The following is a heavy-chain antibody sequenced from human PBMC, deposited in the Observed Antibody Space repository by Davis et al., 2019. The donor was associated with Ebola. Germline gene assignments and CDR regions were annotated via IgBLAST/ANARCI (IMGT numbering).Heavy chain of an antibody. CDR2: IWYDGSNK. V-gene: IGHV3-33*06. CDR3: AKGSSGITYALTQRYFDY. Sequence: GESLKISCAASGFTFSSYGMHWVRQAPGKGLEWVAVIWYDGSNKYYADSVKGRFTISRDNSKNTLFLQMNNLRADDTAVYSCAKGSSGITYALTQRYFDYWGQGTLVTVSS. J-gene: IGHJ4*02. CDR1: GFTFSSYG. D-gene: IGHD3-10*01.